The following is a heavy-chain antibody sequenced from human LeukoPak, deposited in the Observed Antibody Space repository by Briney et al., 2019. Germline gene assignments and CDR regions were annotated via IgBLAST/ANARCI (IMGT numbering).Heavy chain of an antibody. V-gene: IGHV3-74*01. Sequence: GGCLRLSCAASGFTFSTYWMYWVRQDPGKGLVWVSRINNDGSSTNYADSVKGRFTISRDNAKNSLYLRMNSLRAEDTAVYYCARGYYDSSGHYYYYGMGVWGQGTTVTVSS. D-gene: IGHD3-22*01. J-gene: IGHJ6*02. CDR2: INNDGSST. CDR3: ARGYYDSSGHYYYYGMGV. CDR1: GFTFSTYW.